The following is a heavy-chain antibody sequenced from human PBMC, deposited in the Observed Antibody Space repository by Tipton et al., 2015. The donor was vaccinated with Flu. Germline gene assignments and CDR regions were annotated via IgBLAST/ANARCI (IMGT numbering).Heavy chain of an antibody. CDR2: IYTSGST. V-gene: IGHV4-4*07. Sequence: TLSLTCTVSGGSISSYYWSWIRQPAGKGLEWIGRIYTSGSTNYNPSLKSRVTMSVDTSKNQFSLKLSSVTAADTAAYYCAMSSFDRPAGGDYFDYWGQGTLVTVSS. CDR1: GGSISSYY. J-gene: IGHJ4*02. CDR3: AMSSFDRPAGGDYFDY. D-gene: IGHD2/OR15-2a*01.